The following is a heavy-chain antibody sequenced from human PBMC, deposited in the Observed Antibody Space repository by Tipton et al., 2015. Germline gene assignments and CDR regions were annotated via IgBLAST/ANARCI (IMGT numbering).Heavy chain of an antibody. J-gene: IGHJ4*02. CDR3: AREGRRSLQWLSPLDY. Sequence: GSLRLSCTISGGSISSYYWSWIRQPPGKGLEWIGYVYYSGSTNYNPSLKSRVTMSIDTSKNQFSLNLSSVTAADTAVYYCAREGRRSLQWLSPLDYWGQGTLVTVSS. D-gene: IGHD3-3*01. CDR1: GGSISSYY. CDR2: VYYSGST. V-gene: IGHV4-59*01.